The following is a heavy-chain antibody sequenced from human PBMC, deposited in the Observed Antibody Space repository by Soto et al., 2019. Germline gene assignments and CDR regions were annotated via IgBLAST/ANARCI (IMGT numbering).Heavy chain of an antibody. V-gene: IGHV4-30-4*01. CDR2: IYYSGST. CDR3: AGSVSSTLNYYYYGMDV. Sequence: SETLSLTCTVSGGSISSGDYYWSWIRQPPGKGLEWIGYIYYSGSTYYNPSLKSRVTISVDTSKNQFSLKLSSVTAADTAVYYCAGSVSSTLNYYYYGMDVWGQGTTVTVSS. CDR1: GGSISSGDYY. J-gene: IGHJ6*02. D-gene: IGHD6-6*01.